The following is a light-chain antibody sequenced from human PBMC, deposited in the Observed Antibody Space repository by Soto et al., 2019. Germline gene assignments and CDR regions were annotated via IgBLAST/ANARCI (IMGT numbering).Light chain of an antibody. J-gene: IGKJ1*01. Sequence: EIVLTQSPATLSLSPGERATLSCRASQSVSNYLAWYQQKPGQAPRLLIYDASNRATGIPARFSGSGSGTDFTRTLSSLEPPDFAVYYCQQRSNWPRTFGHVTTADIK. CDR2: DAS. CDR1: QSVSNY. CDR3: QQRSNWPRT. V-gene: IGKV3-11*01.